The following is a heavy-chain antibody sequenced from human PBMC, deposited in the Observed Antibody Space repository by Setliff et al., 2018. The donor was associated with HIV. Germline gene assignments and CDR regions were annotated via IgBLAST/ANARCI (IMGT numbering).Heavy chain of an antibody. Sequence: PSETLSLTCTVSGGSISSTTYWWGWIRQPPGKGLEWIGTIYYNGNTFYDPSLKSRVTISIDMSKNQFSLQLTSVAAADTAVYYCAKRPGYGYPFHIWGQGTMVTVSS. CDR1: GGSISSTTYW. CDR2: IYYNGNT. D-gene: IGHD5-18*01. CDR3: AKRPGYGYPFHI. J-gene: IGHJ3*02. V-gene: IGHV4-39*01.